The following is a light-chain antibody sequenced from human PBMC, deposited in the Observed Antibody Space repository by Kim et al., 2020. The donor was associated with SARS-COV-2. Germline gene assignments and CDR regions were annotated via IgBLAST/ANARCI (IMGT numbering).Light chain of an antibody. CDR1: QSSSSW. V-gene: IGKV1-5*03. J-gene: IGKJ1*01. Sequence: DIQMAQSPSTLSASVGDRVTITCRASQSSSSWLAWYQQKPGKAPKLLIYKASSLESGVPSWFSGSGSGTEFTLTISSLQPDDFATYYCQQYNSYPWTFGQGTKVDIK. CDR2: KAS. CDR3: QQYNSYPWT.